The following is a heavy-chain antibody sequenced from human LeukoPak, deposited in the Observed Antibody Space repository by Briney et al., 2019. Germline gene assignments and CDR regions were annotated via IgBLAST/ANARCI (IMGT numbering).Heavy chain of an antibody. Sequence: GGSLRLSCAASGFIFSTYEMNWVRQAPGKGLEWLSYISYNGRSIYYADSVKGRFTISRDNAKNFLYLQMNSLRAEDTAVYYCASLWVYGDYDYWGQGTLVTVSS. V-gene: IGHV3-48*03. J-gene: IGHJ4*02. CDR2: ISYNGRSI. D-gene: IGHD4-17*01. CDR3: ASLWVYGDYDY. CDR1: GFIFSTYE.